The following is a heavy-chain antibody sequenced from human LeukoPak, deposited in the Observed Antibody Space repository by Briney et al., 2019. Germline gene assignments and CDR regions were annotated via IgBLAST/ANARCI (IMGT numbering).Heavy chain of an antibody. CDR2: INSDGSST. CDR1: GFTFSSYW. Sequence: GGSLRLSCAASGFTFSSYWMHWVRQAPGKGLVWVSRINSDGSSTSYADSVKGRFTISRDNAKNSLYLQMNSLRAEDTAVYYCARVSGYSGYGNYWGQGTLVTVSS. V-gene: IGHV3-74*01. D-gene: IGHD5-12*01. CDR3: ARVSGYSGYGNY. J-gene: IGHJ4*02.